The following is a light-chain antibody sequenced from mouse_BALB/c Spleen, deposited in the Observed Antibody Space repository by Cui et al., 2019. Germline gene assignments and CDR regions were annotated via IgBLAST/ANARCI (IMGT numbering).Light chain of an antibody. V-gene: IGKV4-86*01. CDR2: EIS. CDR3: QQWNYPLT. CDR1: SSVSY. J-gene: IGKJ4*01. Sequence: EIVLTQSPAITAASLGQKVTITCSASSSVSYMHWYQQKSGTSPKPLIYEISKLASGVPARFSGSGSGTSYSLTISSMEAEDAAIYYCQQWNYPLTFGSGTKLEIK.